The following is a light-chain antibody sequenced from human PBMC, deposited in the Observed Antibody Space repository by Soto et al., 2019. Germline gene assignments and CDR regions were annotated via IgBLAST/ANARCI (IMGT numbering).Light chain of an antibody. CDR3: QQSYSTKWK. Sequence: DIQMTQSPSSLSASVGDRVTITCRASQGISTYLNCYQQKPGKAPKLLIYAASSLQSGVPSRFSGSGSETDFTLTISSLQPEDFATYSCQQSYSTKWKCGQGTKVDIK. J-gene: IGKJ1*01. CDR1: QGISTY. V-gene: IGKV1-39*01. CDR2: AAS.